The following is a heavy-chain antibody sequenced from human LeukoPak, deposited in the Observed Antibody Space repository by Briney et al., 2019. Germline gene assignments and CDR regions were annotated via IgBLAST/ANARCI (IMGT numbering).Heavy chain of an antibody. D-gene: IGHD4-17*01. CDR3: AKSTYGEIRIHDY. CDR2: ISYDGSNK. CDR1: GFTFSSYG. Sequence: GGSLRLSCAASGFTFSSYGMHWVRQAPGKGLEWVAVISYDGSNKYYADSVKGRFTISRDNSKNTLYLQMNSLRAEDTAVYYCAKSTYGEIRIHDYWGQGTLVTVSS. V-gene: IGHV3-30*18. J-gene: IGHJ4*02.